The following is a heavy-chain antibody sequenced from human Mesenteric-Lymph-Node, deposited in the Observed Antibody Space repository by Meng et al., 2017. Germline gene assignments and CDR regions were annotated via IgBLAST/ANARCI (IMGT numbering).Heavy chain of an antibody. CDR2: INSNTGGT. Sequence: QVQVEQSGAEVKKPGTSVKVSCKASGLPFTGHHMHWVRQVPGQGFEWMGRINSNTGGTNYAQKVKGRFTMTGDYMELSSLTSDDTAVYYCARVPYNYDNGGYYYRWGQGTLVTVSS. CDR1: GLPFTGHH. V-gene: IGHV1-2*06. CDR3: ARVPYNYDNGGYYYR. J-gene: IGHJ4*02. D-gene: IGHD3-22*01.